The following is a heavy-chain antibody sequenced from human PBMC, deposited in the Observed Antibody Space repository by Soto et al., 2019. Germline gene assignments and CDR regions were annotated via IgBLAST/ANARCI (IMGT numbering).Heavy chain of an antibody. D-gene: IGHD6-13*01. J-gene: IGHJ6*02. CDR3: ARDSGIAAAGYYYYGMDV. CDR1: GFTFSSYE. V-gene: IGHV3-48*03. CDR2: ISSSGRTT. Sequence: GGSLRLSCAASGFTFSSYEMNWVRQAPGKGLEWVSYISSSGRTTYYADSVKGRFTISRDNSKNTLYLQMNSLRAEDTAVYYCARDSGIAAAGYYYYGMDVWGQGTTVTVSS.